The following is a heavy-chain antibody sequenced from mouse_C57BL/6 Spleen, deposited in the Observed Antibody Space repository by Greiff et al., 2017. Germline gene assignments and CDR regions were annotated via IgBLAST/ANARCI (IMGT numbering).Heavy chain of an antibody. V-gene: IGHV1-80*01. CDR2: IYPGDGDT. CDR1: GYAFSSYW. J-gene: IGHJ3*01. CDR3: ASPSDDGYYFAY. Sequence: VQLQQSGAELVKPGASVKISCKASGYAFSSYWMNWVKQRPGKGLEWIGQIYPGDGDTNYNGEFKGKATLTADKSASTAYRQLSSLTSEDSAVYVCASPSDDGYYFAYWGQGTLVTVSA. D-gene: IGHD2-3*01.